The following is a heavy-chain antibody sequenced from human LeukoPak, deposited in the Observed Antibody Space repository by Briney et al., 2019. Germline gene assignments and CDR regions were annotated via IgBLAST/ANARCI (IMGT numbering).Heavy chain of an antibody. V-gene: IGHV7-4-1*02. D-gene: IGHD6-19*01. CDR3: ASPMGIAVAGTNDAFDI. CDR2: INTNTGNP. CDR1: GYTFTRFE. J-gene: IGHJ3*02. Sequence: ASVKVSCKAYGYTFTRFEMNWVRHAPRQGVEWMGWINTNTGNPTYAQDFTGRFVFSLDTSDSTAYLQISSLKAEDTAVYYWASPMGIAVAGTNDAFDIWGQGTMVTVSS.